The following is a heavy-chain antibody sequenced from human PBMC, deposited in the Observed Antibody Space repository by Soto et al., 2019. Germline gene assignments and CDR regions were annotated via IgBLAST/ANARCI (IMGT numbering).Heavy chain of an antibody. CDR2: IIPPLNTP. D-gene: IGHD6-6*01. Sequence: QVQLVQSGAEVRKSGSSVKVSCRASGGTFSSYAVSWVRQAPGQGLEWMGVIIPPLNTPKYAPKFQDRVTITADASATTAYRELSSLRSEDTAVYYCARESSSPNYYYYGMDVWGQGNTVTVSS. CDR3: ARESSSPNYYYYGMDV. CDR1: GGTFSSYA. V-gene: IGHV1-69*01. J-gene: IGHJ6*02.